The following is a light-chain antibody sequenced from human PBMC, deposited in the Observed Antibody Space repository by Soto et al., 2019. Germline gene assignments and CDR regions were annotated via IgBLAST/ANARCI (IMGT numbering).Light chain of an antibody. Sequence: EIVLTQSPGTLSLSPGEGATLSCRASQSISSNYLAWYQQRPGQAPRLLIYGASSKATGIPDRFSGGGSGTDFTLSISRLEPEDFAVYYGQQYCSSSPTTFGQGTRLE. J-gene: IGKJ5*01. CDR1: QSISSNY. CDR3: QQYCSSSPTT. CDR2: GAS. V-gene: IGKV3-20*01.